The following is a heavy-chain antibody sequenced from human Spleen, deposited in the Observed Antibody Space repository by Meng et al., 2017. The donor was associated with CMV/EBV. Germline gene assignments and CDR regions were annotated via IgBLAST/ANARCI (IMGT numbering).Heavy chain of an antibody. CDR2: IYYSGST. Sequence: SETLSLTCTVSGASISSFYWSWIRQPPGKGLEWIGYIYYSGSTNYNPSLKSRVTISLDTSKNQFSLKLSSVTAADTAVYYCASGGLYQLRPFDCWGQGTLFPVSS. CDR1: GASISSFY. D-gene: IGHD2-2*01. J-gene: IGHJ4*02. V-gene: IGHV4-59*01. CDR3: ASGGLYQLRPFDC.